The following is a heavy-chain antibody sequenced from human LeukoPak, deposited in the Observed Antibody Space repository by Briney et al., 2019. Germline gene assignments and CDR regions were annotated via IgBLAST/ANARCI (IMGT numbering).Heavy chain of an antibody. CDR1: GFTFSSYA. J-gene: IGHJ5*02. CDR2: ISGSGGST. CDR3: AKEGPEYSSGRLRGFDP. D-gene: IGHD6-19*01. Sequence: VGSLRLSCAASGFTFSSYAMSWVRQAPGKGLEWVSAISGSGGSTYYADSVKGRFTISRDNSKNTLYLQMNSLRAEDTAVYYCAKEGPEYSSGRLRGFDPWGQGTLVTVSS. V-gene: IGHV3-23*01.